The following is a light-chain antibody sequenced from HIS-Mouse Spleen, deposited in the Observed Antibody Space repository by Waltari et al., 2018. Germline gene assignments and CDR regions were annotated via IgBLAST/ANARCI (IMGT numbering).Light chain of an antibody. CDR1: QDISNY. CDR3: QQYDNLPLYT. Sequence: DIQMTQSPSVLSASVVDRVTITCQASQDISNYLNWYQQKPGKAPKLLIYDASNLETGVPSRFSGSGSGTDFTFTISSLQPEDIATYYCQQYDNLPLYTFGQGTKLEIK. J-gene: IGKJ2*01. CDR2: DAS. V-gene: IGKV1-33*01.